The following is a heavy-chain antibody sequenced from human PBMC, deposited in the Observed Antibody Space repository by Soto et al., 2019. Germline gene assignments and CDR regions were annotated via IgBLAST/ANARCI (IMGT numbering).Heavy chain of an antibody. J-gene: IGHJ5*02. CDR3: ARELDYYGSASNWFDP. V-gene: IGHV4-30-2*01. CDR2: IYHSGST. Sequence: SETLSLTCAVSGGSISSGGYSWSWIRQPPGKGLEWIGYIYHSGSTYYNPSLKSRVTISVDRSKNQFSLKLSSVTAADTAVYYCARELDYYGSASNWFDPWGQGTLVTVSS. D-gene: IGHD3-10*01. CDR1: GGSISSGGYS.